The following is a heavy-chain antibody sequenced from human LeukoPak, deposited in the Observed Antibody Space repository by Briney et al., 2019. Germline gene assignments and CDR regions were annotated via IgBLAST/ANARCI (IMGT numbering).Heavy chain of an antibody. J-gene: IGHJ5*02. CDR3: ARLSPVVPAATINWFDH. CDR1: GGSFSGYY. CDR2: INHSGST. V-gene: IGHV4-34*01. D-gene: IGHD2-2*01. Sequence: SETLSLTCAVYGGSFSGYYWSWIRQPPGKGLEWIGEINHSGSTNYNPSLKSRVTISVDTSKNQFSLKLSSVTAADTAVYYCARLSPVVPAATINWFDHWGQGTLVTVSS.